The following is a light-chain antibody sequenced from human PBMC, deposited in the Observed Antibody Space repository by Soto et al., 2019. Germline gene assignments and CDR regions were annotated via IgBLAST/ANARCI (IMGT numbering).Light chain of an antibody. Sequence: QSALTQPASVSGSPGQSITISCTGTSSDVGDYYVSWYQQHPGKAPKLMIYGVSNRPSGVSNRFSGSKSGNTASLTISGLQAEDEADYYCSSYASSSTLYVFGTGTKVTVL. CDR2: GVS. CDR1: SSDVGDYY. V-gene: IGLV2-14*03. J-gene: IGLJ1*01. CDR3: SSYASSSTLYV.